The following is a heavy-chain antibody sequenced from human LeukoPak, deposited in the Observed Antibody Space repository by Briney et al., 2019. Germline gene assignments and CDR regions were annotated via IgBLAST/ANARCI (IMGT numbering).Heavy chain of an antibody. J-gene: IGHJ4*02. CDR1: GGSISNGGYY. D-gene: IGHD3-10*01. Sequence: PSQTLSLTCTVSGGSISNGGYYWSWIRQHPGTGLEWIGYIYYSGSTYYNPSLKSRVTISVDTSKNQFSLKLSSVTAADTAVYYCARDGKVRGVMLYWGQGTLVTVSS. CDR2: IYYSGST. V-gene: IGHV4-31*03. CDR3: ARDGKVRGVMLY.